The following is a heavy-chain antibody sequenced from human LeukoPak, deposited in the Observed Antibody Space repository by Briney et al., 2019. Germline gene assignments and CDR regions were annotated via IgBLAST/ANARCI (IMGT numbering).Heavy chain of an antibody. D-gene: IGHD2-15*01. J-gene: IGHJ4*02. CDR2: INHSGST. Sequence: PSETLSLTCAVYGGSFSGYYWSWIRQPPGKGLEWSGEINHSGSTNYNPSLKSRVTISVDTSKNQFALKLSSGTAADTAVYYCARGVVVAATPGVIDYWGQGTLVTVSS. CDR1: GGSFSGYY. V-gene: IGHV4-34*01. CDR3: ARGVVVAATPGVIDY.